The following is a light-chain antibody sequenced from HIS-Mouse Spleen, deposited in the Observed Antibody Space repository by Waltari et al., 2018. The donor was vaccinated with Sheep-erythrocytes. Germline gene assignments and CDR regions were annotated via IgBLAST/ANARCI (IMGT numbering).Light chain of an antibody. CDR3: RSYTSSSTWV. CDR1: SSDVGGYNY. CDR2: EVS. V-gene: IGLV2-14*01. J-gene: IGLJ3*02. Sequence: QSALTQPAFVSGSPGQSITIPCPGTSSDVGGYNYVSWYPQHPGKAPKLMMYEVSNRPAGVSSRFYGPTSGNTASLTISGLQAEDEADYYCRSYTSSSTWVFGGGTKLTVL.